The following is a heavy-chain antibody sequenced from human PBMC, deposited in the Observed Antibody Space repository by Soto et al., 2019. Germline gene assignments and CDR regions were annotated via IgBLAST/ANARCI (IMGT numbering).Heavy chain of an antibody. Sequence: EVQLVESGGGLVQPGGSLRLSCAASGFTFSSYGMHWVRQSPGKGLVWVSRIKTDGSDTHYADSVRGRFTISRDNAKNTLYLQMNSLRDEETAVYYCARPRTSDWAYDIWGQGTMVIVSS. CDR2: IKTDGSDT. V-gene: IGHV3-74*01. D-gene: IGHD3-9*01. CDR1: GFTFSSYG. CDR3: ARPRTSDWAYDI. J-gene: IGHJ3*02.